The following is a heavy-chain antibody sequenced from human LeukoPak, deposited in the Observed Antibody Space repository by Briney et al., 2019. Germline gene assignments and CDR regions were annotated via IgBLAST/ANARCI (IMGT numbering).Heavy chain of an antibody. CDR2: INPDSGGT. CDR3: ARGSYDSSDFEYFHH. CDR1: GYTFTGYY. Sequence: GASVKVSCKASGYTFTGYYMHWVRQAPGQGLEWMGWINPDSGGTNYAQKFQGRVTMTRDTSISTAYMELNRPRSDDTAVYYCARGSYDSSDFEYFHHWGQGTLVTVSS. J-gene: IGHJ1*01. V-gene: IGHV1-2*02. D-gene: IGHD3-22*01.